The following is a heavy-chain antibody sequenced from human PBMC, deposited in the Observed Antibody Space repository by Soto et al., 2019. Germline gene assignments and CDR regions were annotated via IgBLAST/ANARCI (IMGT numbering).Heavy chain of an antibody. V-gene: IGHV3-7*01. CDR1: GFTFSSYW. D-gene: IGHD3-10*01. J-gene: IGHJ4*02. CDR3: ARDLRARFGESYFDY. CDR2: IKQDGSEK. Sequence: PGGSLRLSCAASGFTFSSYWMSWVRQAPGKGLEWVANIKQDGSEKYYVDSVKGRFTISRDNAKNSLYLQMNSLRAEDTAVCYCARDLRARFGESYFDYWGQGTLVTVSS.